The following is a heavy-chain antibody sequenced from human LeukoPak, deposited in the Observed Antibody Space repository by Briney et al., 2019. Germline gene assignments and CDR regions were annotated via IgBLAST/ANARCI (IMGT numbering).Heavy chain of an antibody. Sequence: GGSLRLSCAASGFTFSSYGMHWVRQAPGKGLEWVAVISYDGSNKYYADSVKGRFTISRDNSKNTLYLQMNSLRAEDTAVYYCARDGSEWSRDLWGQGTLVTVSS. J-gene: IGHJ5*02. CDR1: GFTFSSYG. CDR3: ARDGSEWSRDL. CDR2: ISYDGSNK. V-gene: IGHV3-30*03. D-gene: IGHD2-15*01.